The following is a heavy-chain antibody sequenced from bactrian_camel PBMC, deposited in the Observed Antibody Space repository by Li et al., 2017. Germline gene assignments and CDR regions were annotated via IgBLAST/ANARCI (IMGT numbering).Heavy chain of an antibody. CDR2: IRTGYPLTS. V-gene: IGHV3S55*01. CDR1: GATAGRHC. J-gene: IGHJ4*01. CDR3: TADRILSRLWVGSGNY. Sequence: VQLVESGGGSVRTGGSLRLSCAASGATAGRHCMAWFRQVPGKERETVASIRTGYPLTSDYHASVKGRFTISKDNAKNTLSLQMNSLKPEDTAMYYCTADRILSRLWVGSGNYRGRGTQVTVS. D-gene: IGHD5*01.